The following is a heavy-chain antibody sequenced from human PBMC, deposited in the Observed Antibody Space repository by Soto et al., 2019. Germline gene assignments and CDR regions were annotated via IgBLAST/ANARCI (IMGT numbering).Heavy chain of an antibody. CDR3: ARQDGRHFGMDV. D-gene: IGHD1-1*01. V-gene: IGHV4-59*08. J-gene: IGHJ6*04. Sequence: SETLSLTCTVSGGSISSYYWSWIRQPPGKGLEWIGYIYYSGSTNYNPSLKSRVTISVETSKNQFSLRLSSVTAADTAVYYCARQDGRHFGMDVWGKGTTVTVSS. CDR2: IYYSGST. CDR1: GGSISSYY.